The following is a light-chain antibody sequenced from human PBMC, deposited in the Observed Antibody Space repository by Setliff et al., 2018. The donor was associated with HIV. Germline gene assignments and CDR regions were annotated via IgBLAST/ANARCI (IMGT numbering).Light chain of an antibody. J-gene: IGLJ1*01. CDR1: NIGSKS. Sequence: SYELTQPPSVSVAPGKTARITCGGNNIGSKSVHWYQQKPGQAPVLVIYYDSDRPSGVPERFSGSNSGNTATLTISRVEAGDEADYYCQVWDSSSDVFGSGTKVNVL. CDR3: QVWDSSSDV. V-gene: IGLV3-21*04. CDR2: YDS.